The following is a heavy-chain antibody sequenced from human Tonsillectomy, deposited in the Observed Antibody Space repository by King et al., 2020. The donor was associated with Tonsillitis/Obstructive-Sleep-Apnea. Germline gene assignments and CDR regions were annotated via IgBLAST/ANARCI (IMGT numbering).Heavy chain of an antibody. CDR1: GFIFSSSE. J-gene: IGHJ4*02. CDR2: ISSSGSAI. V-gene: IGHV3-48*03. D-gene: IGHD6-6*01. Sequence: VQLVESGGGLVQPGGSLRLSCAASGFIFSSSEMNWVRQAPGKGLEWVSYISSSGSAIYYADSVKGRFTISRDNAKNSLFLQMNSLRAEDTAVYYCAREGEIAAYHYWGQGNLVTGSS. CDR3: AREGEIAAYHY.